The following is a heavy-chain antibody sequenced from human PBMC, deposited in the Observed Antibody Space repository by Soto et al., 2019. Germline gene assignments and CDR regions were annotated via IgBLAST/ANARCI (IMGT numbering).Heavy chain of an antibody. V-gene: IGHV5-51*01. D-gene: IGHD6-6*01. J-gene: IGHJ6*02. Sequence: DSLTISCQGSGYSFASYWIGWVRQMPGKDLEWMGIIYPGDSDTRYSPSFQGQVTISADKSLRTAYLQWIRLKASDTALYYCARTRSFTLGFYYDGMDVWGQGTTVTVSS. CDR1: GYSFASYW. CDR3: ARTRSFTLGFYYDGMDV. CDR2: IYPGDSDT.